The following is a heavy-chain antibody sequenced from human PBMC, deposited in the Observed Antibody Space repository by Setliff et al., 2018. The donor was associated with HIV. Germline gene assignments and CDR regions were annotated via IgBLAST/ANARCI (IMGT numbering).Heavy chain of an antibody. CDR2: MNPNSGNT. Sequence: ASVKVSCKASGYTFTSYDINWVRQATGQGLEWMGWMNPNSGNTGYAQKFQGRVTMTRNTSISTAYMELSSLRSEDTAVYYCARGLAVAGKSYDSYYYMDVWGKGTTVTVSS. CDR3: ARGLAVAGKSYDSYYYMDV. CDR1: GYTFTSYD. D-gene: IGHD6-19*01. V-gene: IGHV1-8*01. J-gene: IGHJ6*03.